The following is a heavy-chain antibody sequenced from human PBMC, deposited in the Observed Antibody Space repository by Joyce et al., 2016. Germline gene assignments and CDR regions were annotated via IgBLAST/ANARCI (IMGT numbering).Heavy chain of an antibody. J-gene: IGHJ4*02. V-gene: IGHV1-69*01. CDR2: IMPTFTSA. CDR3: ARGVQHLDY. D-gene: IGHD3-10*01. Sequence: QVQLVQSGAEVKKPGSSVKVSCKSSGGSFRNNALSWVRQAPGQGLEGMGGIMPTFTSANYAQKFQGRVTITADVSTSTTYMELSSLRSEDTAVYYCARGVQHLDYWGQGTHVTVSS. CDR1: GGSFRNNA.